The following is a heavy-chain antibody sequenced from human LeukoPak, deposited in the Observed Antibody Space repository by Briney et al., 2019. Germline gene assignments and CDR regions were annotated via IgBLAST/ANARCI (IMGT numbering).Heavy chain of an antibody. J-gene: IGHJ4*02. CDR1: GYSISSGYY. CDR3: ASRKLGNDY. D-gene: IGHD7-27*01. V-gene: IGHV4-61*01. Sequence: SETLSLTCTVSGYSISSGYYWGWIRQSPGKGLEWIGYIYYTGTSYNPSLKSRFTISADTSKNQFSLNLSSVTAADTAVYYCASRKLGNDYWGQGTLVTVCS. CDR2: IYYTGT.